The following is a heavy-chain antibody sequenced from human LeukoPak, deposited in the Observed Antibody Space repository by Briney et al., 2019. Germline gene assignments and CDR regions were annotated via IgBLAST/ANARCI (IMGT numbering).Heavy chain of an antibody. CDR1: GFTFSSYC. J-gene: IGHJ6*02. Sequence: GGSLSLSCAASGFTFSSYCMHWVRQAPGKGLEWVAVISYDGSNKYYADSVKGRFTISRDNSKNTLYLQMNSLRAEDTAVYYCAKSNRASVSDVWGQGTTVTVSS. CDR3: AKSNRASVSDV. V-gene: IGHV3-30*18. CDR2: ISYDGSNK.